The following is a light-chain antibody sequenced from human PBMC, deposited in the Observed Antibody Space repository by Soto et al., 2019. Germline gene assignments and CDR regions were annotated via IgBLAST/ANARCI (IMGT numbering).Light chain of an antibody. J-gene: IGKJ1*01. V-gene: IGKV1-5*03. CDR3: QRYDTYRT. CDR2: KAS. CDR1: QSLDTS. Sequence: DFQMTQSPSILSASPGDRATITCRASQSLDTSLAWHQQKPGKAPKLLISKASNLESGVPSRFSGSGSGTEFTLTISSLQPDDSATYYCQRYDTYRTFGQGTKL.